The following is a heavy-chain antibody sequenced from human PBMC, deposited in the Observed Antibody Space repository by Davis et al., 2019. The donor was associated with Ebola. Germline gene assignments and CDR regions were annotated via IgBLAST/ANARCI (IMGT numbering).Heavy chain of an antibody. CDR1: GFTFSSYG. V-gene: IGHV3-30*03. CDR2: VSFDGSDK. D-gene: IGHD1-26*01. CDR3: ARDTWYSGDDNGGD. Sequence: PGGSLRLSCAASGFTFSSYGMHWVRQAPGKGLEWVAVVSFDGSDKNYADSVKGRFIISRDNFKNTLFLQMNSLRPEDTAVYYCARDTWYSGDDNGGDWGQGTLVTVSS. J-gene: IGHJ4*02.